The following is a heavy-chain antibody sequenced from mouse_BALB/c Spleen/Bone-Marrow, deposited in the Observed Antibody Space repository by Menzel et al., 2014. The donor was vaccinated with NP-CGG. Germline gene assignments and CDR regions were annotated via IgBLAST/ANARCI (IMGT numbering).Heavy chain of an antibody. CDR1: GFTFSNYG. CDR3: SRRGSTMITTGYAMDY. CDR2: ISSGGSYT. J-gene: IGHJ4*01. D-gene: IGHD2-4*01. Sequence: EVPGVESGGDLVKPGGSLKLSCAASGFTFSNYGMSWVRQTPDKRLEWVATISSGGSYTYYPDSVKGRFTISRDNAKNTLYLQMSSLKSEDTAMYYCSRRGSTMITTGYAMDYWGQGTSVTVSS. V-gene: IGHV5-6*01.